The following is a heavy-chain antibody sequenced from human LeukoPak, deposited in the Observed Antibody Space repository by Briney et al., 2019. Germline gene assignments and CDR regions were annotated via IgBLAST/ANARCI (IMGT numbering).Heavy chain of an antibody. CDR1: GFSLSTSGVA. CDR2: IYWDDDK. CDR3: AHSPRDYDILTGLFSEYFQH. J-gene: IGHJ1*01. D-gene: IGHD3-9*01. V-gene: IGHV2-5*02. Sequence: SGPTPVKPTQTLTLTCTSSGFSLSTSGVAVGWIRPPPGKALEWLALIYWDDDKRYSPSLKSRLTITKDTSKNQVVLTMTNMDPVDTATYYCAHSPRDYDILTGLFSEYFQHWGQGTLVTVSS.